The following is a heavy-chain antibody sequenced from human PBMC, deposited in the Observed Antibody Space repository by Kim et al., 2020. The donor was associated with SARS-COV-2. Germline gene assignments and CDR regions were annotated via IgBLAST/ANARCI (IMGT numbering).Heavy chain of an antibody. CDR3: ATRGYYDSSGYYYRDWYFDL. Sequence: ASVKVSCKVSGYTLTELSMHWVRQAPGKGLEWMGGFDPEDGETIYAQKFQGRVTMTEDTSTDTAYMELSSLRSEDTAVYYCATRGYYDSSGYYYRDWYFDLWGRGTLVTVSS. J-gene: IGHJ2*01. CDR1: GYTLTELS. CDR2: FDPEDGET. D-gene: IGHD3-22*01. V-gene: IGHV1-24*01.